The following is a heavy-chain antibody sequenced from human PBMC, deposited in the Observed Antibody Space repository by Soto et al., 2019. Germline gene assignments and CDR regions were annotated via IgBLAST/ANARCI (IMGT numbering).Heavy chain of an antibody. Sequence: SETLSLTCTVSGGSISSDGSFWSWIRQHPGKGPEWIAFISSSGATSHNPSLMSRVTVSVDTSKSQFSLNLTSVTAAGTAVYYCARQLLDAYYYYGMDVWGQGTTVTVSS. CDR1: GGSISSDGSF. CDR3: ARQLLDAYYYYGMDV. CDR2: ISSSGAT. D-gene: IGHD2-2*01. V-gene: IGHV4-31*02. J-gene: IGHJ6*02.